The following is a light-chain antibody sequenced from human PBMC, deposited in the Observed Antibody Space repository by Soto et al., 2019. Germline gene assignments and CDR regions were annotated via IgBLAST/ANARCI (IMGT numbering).Light chain of an antibody. Sequence: EIVMTQSPLSLPVTPGEPASISCRSSQSLLQSNGNNQLGWVLQKPGQSPQLLMYLGSSRASGVPDRFSGSGSGTDFTLKISRVELEDVGFYYCMQFLQPPPIFGGGTKVDIK. CDR1: QSLLQSNGNNQ. CDR3: MQFLQPPPI. J-gene: IGKJ4*01. V-gene: IGKV2-28*01. CDR2: LGS.